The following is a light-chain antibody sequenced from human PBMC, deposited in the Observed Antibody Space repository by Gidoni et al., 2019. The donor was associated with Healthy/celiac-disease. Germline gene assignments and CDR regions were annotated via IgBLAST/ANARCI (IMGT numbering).Light chain of an antibody. CDR1: SSDVGGYNY. J-gene: IGLJ2*01. V-gene: IGLV2-14*01. Sequence: QSALTQPVSVSGSPGQSITISCTGTSSDVGGYNYVSWYQQHPGKAPKLMIYEVSNRPSGVPDRFSGSKSGNTASLTISGLQAEDEADYYCSSYTSSSTVVFGGGTKLTVL. CDR3: SSYTSSSTVV. CDR2: EVS.